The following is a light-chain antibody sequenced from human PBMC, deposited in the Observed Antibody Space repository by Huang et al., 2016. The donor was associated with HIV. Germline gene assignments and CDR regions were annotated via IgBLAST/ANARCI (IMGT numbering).Light chain of an antibody. Sequence: EIVLTQSPGTLSLSPGERATLSCRASQSVNSGYLAWYQQKPGQAPRLLIHDASIRATGIADRFSGSGSGTDFSLTINRLEPEDFEVYYCQQYGNSPVTFGGGTKVEIK. V-gene: IGKV3-20*01. CDR1: QSVNSGY. CDR3: QQYGNSPVT. J-gene: IGKJ4*01. CDR2: DAS.